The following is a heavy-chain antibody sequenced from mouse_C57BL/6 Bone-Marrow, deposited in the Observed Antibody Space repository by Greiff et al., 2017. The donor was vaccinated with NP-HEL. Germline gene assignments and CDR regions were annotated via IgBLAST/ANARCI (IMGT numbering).Heavy chain of an antibody. CDR1: GYTFTDYY. V-gene: IGHV1-26*01. CDR3: ANYGSSDY. Sequence: EVQLQQSGPELVKPGASVKISCKASGYTFTDYYMNWVKQSHGKSLEWIGDINPNNGGTSYNQKFKGKATLTVDKSSSTAYMELRSLTSEDSAVYYCANYGSSDYWGQGTTLTVSS. J-gene: IGHJ2*01. D-gene: IGHD1-1*01. CDR2: INPNNGGT.